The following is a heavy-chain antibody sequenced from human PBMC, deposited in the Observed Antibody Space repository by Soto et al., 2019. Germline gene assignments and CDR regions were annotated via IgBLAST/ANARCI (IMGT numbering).Heavy chain of an antibody. CDR3: ARAAGDYYYGMDV. Sequence: PSQPISLTCRVCGGCISSCYSSWIQQPPGKGLAWIGYIYYSGSTNYHRSLKSRVTISVDTSKNQFSLKLSSVTAADTAVYYCARAAGDYYYGMDVWGQGTTVTVS. CDR2: IYYSGST. V-gene: IGHV4-59*01. J-gene: IGHJ6*02. CDR1: GGCISSCY. D-gene: IGHD6-25*01.